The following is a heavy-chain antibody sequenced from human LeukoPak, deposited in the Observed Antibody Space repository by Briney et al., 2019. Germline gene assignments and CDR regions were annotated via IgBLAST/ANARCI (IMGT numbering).Heavy chain of an antibody. CDR3: AREAPYYYGSGSPINWFDP. CDR2: IIPIFGTA. V-gene: IGHV1-69*06. CDR1: GGTFSSYA. Sequence: SVKVSCKASGGTFSSYAISWVRQAPGQGLEWMGGIIPIFGTANYAQKFQGRVTITADKSTSTAYMELSSLRSEDTAVYYCAREAPYYYGSGSPINWFDPWGQGTLVTVSS. D-gene: IGHD3-10*01. J-gene: IGHJ5*02.